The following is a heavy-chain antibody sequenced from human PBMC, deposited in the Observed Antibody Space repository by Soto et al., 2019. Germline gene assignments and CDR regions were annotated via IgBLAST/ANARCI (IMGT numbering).Heavy chain of an antibody. CDR3: AKDLYQRGYPVRYYYYGMDV. CDR2: ISYDGSNK. Sequence: QVQLVESGGGVVQPGRSLRLSCAASGFTFSSYGMHWVRQAPGKGLEWVAVISYDGSNKYYADSVKGRFTISRDNSKISLYLQMNSLRAEATAVYYCAKDLYQRGYPVRYYYYGMDVWGQGTTVTVSS. D-gene: IGHD4-17*01. CDR1: GFTFSSYG. J-gene: IGHJ6*02. V-gene: IGHV3-30*18.